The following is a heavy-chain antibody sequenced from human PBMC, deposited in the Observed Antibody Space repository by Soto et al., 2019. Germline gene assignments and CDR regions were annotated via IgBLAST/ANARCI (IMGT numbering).Heavy chain of an antibody. V-gene: IGHV4-31*03. CDR1: GGSISSGGYY. J-gene: IGHJ4*02. D-gene: IGHD6-19*01. CDR3: ARDRPHDHSSGWRYFDY. Sequence: QVQLQESGPGLVKPSQTLSLTCTVSGGSISSGGYYWSWIRQHPGKGLEWIGYIYYSGSTYYNPSLKSRVTISVDTSKNQYSLKLSSVTAADTAVYYCARDRPHDHSSGWRYFDYWGQGTLVTVSS. CDR2: IYYSGST.